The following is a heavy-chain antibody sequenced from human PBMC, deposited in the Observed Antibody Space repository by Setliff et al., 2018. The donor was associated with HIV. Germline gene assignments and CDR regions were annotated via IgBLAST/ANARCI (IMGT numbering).Heavy chain of an antibody. Sequence: SGPTLVNPTQTLTLTCTFSGFSLNTSGVGVGWIRQPPGKALEWLALIYWDDDKRYSPSLKGRLTITKDTSKNQVVLTMTNMDPVDTATYYCARIRGSYYDILTGYYKGGWYFDYWGQGTLVTVSS. CDR2: IYWDDDK. CDR3: ARIRGSYYDILTGYYKGGWYFDY. D-gene: IGHD3-9*01. CDR1: GFSLNTSGVG. V-gene: IGHV2-5*02. J-gene: IGHJ4*02.